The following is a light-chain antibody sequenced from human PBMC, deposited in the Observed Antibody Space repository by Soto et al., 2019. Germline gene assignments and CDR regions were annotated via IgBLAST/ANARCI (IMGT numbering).Light chain of an antibody. CDR1: QSVSNRY. CDR2: GAS. CDR3: QQYGTSPPVT. V-gene: IGKV3-20*01. Sequence: EIVLTQSPGTLSLSPGERATLSCRASQSVSNRYLAWYQQQPGQAPRLLIYGASSRAIGIPDSFSGSGSGTTFSLTISRLEPEDFAVYYCQQYGTSPPVTFGPGTKVDLK. J-gene: IGKJ3*01.